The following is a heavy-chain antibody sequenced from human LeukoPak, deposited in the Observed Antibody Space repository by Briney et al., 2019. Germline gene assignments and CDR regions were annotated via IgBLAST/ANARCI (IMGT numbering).Heavy chain of an antibody. CDR1: GFTFSTYW. Sequence: GGSLRLSCAASGFTFSTYWMSWVRQAPGKGLEWVATINQGGSERYYVDSVKGRFTISRDNAKNSLYLQMNSLRAEDTAVYYCARYYDGSGSNDPFDIWGQGTTVTVSS. CDR2: INQGGSER. J-gene: IGHJ3*02. V-gene: IGHV3-7*05. D-gene: IGHD3-22*01. CDR3: ARYYDGSGSNDPFDI.